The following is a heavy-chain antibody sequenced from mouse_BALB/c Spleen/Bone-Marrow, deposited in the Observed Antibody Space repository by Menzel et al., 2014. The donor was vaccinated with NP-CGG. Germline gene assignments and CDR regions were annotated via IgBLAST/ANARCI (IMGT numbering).Heavy chain of an antibody. CDR3: ARQGYYDYDYAMDY. J-gene: IGHJ4*01. CDR2: ISSGGGST. V-gene: IGHV5-12-1*01. CDR1: GFAFSSYD. Sequence: DVMLVESGGDLVKPGGSLKLSCAASGFAFSSYDMSWVRQTPEKRLEWVAYISSGGGSTYYPDTVKGRFTISRDNAKSTLYLQMSSLKSEDTAMYYCARQGYYDYDYAMDYWGQGTSVTVSS. D-gene: IGHD2-4*01.